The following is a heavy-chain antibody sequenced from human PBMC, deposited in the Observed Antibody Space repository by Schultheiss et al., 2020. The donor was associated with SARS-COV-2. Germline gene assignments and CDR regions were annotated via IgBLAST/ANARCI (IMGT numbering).Heavy chain of an antibody. Sequence: GESLKISCAASGFTFSSYTMNWVRQAPGKGLEWVSSISSSSDYIYYADSVKGRFTISRDNAKNSLYLLMNSLGAEDTAVYYCARGSLTYYDILTGYYVTDLFDYWGQGTLVTVSS. V-gene: IGHV3-21*01. CDR3: ARGSLTYYDILTGYYVTDLFDY. CDR2: ISSSSDYI. D-gene: IGHD3-9*01. J-gene: IGHJ4*02. CDR1: GFTFSSYT.